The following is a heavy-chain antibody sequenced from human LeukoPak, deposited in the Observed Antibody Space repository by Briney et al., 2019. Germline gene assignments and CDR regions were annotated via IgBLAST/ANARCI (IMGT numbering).Heavy chain of an antibody. CDR2: IKSKTDGGTA. D-gene: IGHD3-22*01. V-gene: IGHV3-15*01. J-gene: IGHJ3*02. CDR3: TTDYYDSSVSAFDI. CDR1: GFTFSNAW. Sequence: GGSLRLSCAASGFTFSNAWMSWVRQAPGKGLEWVGRIKSKTDGGTADYAAPVKGRFTISRDDSKNTLYLQMNSLKTEDTAVYYCTTDYYDSSVSAFDIWGQGTMVTVSS.